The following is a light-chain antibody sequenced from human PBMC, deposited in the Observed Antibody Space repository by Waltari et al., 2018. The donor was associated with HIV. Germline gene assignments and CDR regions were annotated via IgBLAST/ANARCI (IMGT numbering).Light chain of an antibody. CDR1: SSDIGTYNY. V-gene: IGLV2-14*01. J-gene: IGLJ2*01. CDR2: DVS. CDR3: SSYTSSSSPVV. Sequence: QSALTQPASVSGSPGQSITISCPGTSSDIGTYNYVSWYQQHPGKAPKRMIYDVSHPPSVVSICFSGSESGNTGALPISGRQAEDEADYYCSSYTSSSSPVVFGGGTKVTVL.